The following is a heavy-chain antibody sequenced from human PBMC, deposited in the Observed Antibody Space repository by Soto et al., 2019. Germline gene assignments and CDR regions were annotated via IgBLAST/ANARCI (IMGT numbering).Heavy chain of an antibody. D-gene: IGHD1-1*01. V-gene: IGHV1-69*13. CDR1: GGTFSDST. J-gene: IGHJ6*02. CDR2: ITPIFDTA. Sequence: SVKVSCKASGGTFSDSTINWVRQAPGQRLEWMGGITPIFDTANYAETFQGRVTITADESTSTSFMEVSSLRSEDTAVYYCARNGTLTGYSYGMDVWGQGNMVTVSS. CDR3: ARNGTLTGYSYGMDV.